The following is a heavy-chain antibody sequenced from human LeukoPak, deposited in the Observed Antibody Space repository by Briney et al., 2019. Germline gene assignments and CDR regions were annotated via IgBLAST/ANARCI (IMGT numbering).Heavy chain of an antibody. CDR1: GGSISSYY. V-gene: IGHV4-59*01. J-gene: IGHJ4*02. CDR2: IYYSGST. CDR3: ARAPYCTNGVCYGEFDY. Sequence: SETLSLTCTVSGGSISSYYWSWIRQPPGKGLEWIGYIYYSGSTNYNPSLKSRDTISVDTSKNQFSLKLSSVTAADTAVYYCARAPYCTNGVCYGEFDYWGQGTLVTVSS. D-gene: IGHD2-8*01.